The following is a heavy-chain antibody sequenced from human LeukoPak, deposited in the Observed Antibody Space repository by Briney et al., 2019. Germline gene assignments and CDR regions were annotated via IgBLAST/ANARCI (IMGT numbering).Heavy chain of an antibody. V-gene: IGHV1-24*01. CDR2: FDSENNKM. CDR1: EYSLSDLS. D-gene: IGHD6-19*01. CDR3: ATDRVYRSSGRSWGFFDY. Sequence: GASVKVSCKISEYSLSDLSIHWVREAPGEGLEWMGGFDSENNKMVYSQKLQGRVTMTEDTSADTAYMELTSLRSEDTAVYFCATDRVYRSSGRSWGFFDYWGPGTLGIVSP. J-gene: IGHJ4*02.